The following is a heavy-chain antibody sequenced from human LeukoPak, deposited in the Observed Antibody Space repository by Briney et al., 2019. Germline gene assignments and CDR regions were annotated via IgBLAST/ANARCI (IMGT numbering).Heavy chain of an antibody. V-gene: IGHV3-33*08. CDR1: GFTFSSYG. Sequence: QPGGSLRLSCAASGFTFSSYGMHWVRQAPGKGLEWVAVTWYDGSNKYYADSVKGRFTISRDNSKNTMYLQMNSLRAEDTAVYYCARGSNDDFVDHWGQGTLVTVSS. CDR3: ARGSNDDFVDH. J-gene: IGHJ4*02. CDR2: TWYDGSNK. D-gene: IGHD3-3*01.